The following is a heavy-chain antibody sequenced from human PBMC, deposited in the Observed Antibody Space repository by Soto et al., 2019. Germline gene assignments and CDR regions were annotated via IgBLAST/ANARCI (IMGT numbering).Heavy chain of an antibody. J-gene: IGHJ4*02. CDR1: GYSLANYW. V-gene: IGHV5-51*01. CDR2: VYPGDSNT. CDR3: ARTYCGDCYWGAPLPDY. D-gene: IGHD2-21*02. Sequence: EVQLVQSGPEVKKPGESLKISCKGSGYSLANYWIGWARQMPGKGLEWMGTVYPGDSNTKYSPSFQGQVTISADKSINTAYLQWSSLKASDTAIYYCARTYCGDCYWGAPLPDYWGQGTLVIVSS.